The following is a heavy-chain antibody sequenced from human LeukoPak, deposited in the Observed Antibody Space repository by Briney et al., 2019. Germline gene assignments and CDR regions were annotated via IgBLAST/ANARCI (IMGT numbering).Heavy chain of an antibody. D-gene: IGHD2-15*01. CDR2: MKEDGSQE. Sequence: GGSLRLSCAASGFTFSHYWMTWVRQAPGKGLEWVANMKEDGSQETYVDSVKGRFTISRDNAKNSLYLQMNNVRAEDTAVYYCARYSYKHDCWGQGTLVTVSS. CDR1: GFTFSHYW. CDR3: ARYSYKHDC. V-gene: IGHV3-7*01. J-gene: IGHJ4*02.